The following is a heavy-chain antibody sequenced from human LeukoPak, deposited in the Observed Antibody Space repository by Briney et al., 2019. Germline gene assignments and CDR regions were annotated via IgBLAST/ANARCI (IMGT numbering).Heavy chain of an antibody. D-gene: IGHD6-13*01. V-gene: IGHV1-69*11. Sequence: ASVKVSCKASGGTFSSYAINWVRQAPGQGLEWMGKIIPFHGKPNYAQQFQGRVTITTDESKSTAYLELSSLKSDDTAVYYCAREGRITTPGTIYFYFGLDLWGQGTTVIVSS. CDR2: IIPFHGKP. CDR1: GGTFSSYA. J-gene: IGHJ6*02. CDR3: AREGRITTPGTIYFYFGLDL.